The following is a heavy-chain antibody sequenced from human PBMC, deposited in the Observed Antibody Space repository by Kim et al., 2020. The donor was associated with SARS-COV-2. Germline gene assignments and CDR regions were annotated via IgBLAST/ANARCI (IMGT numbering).Heavy chain of an antibody. J-gene: IGHJ6*02. CDR1: GLTVSSNY. D-gene: IGHD3-10*01. Sequence: GGYLRLSCAASGLTVSSNYMSWVRQAPGKGLEWVSVIYSGGSIFYADSVKGRFTISRHNSKNTLYLQMNSLRAEDTAVYYCTRDLGDYGMDVWGQGTTVTVSS. CDR3: TRDLGDYGMDV. CDR2: IYSGGSI. V-gene: IGHV3-53*04.